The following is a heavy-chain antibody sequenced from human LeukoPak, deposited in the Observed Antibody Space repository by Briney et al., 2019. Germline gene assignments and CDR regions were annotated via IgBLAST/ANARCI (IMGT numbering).Heavy chain of an antibody. J-gene: IGHJ4*02. D-gene: IGHD6-19*01. CDR2: ISGSGGSR. CDR3: TSTSGWYPRFDC. Sequence: GASLRLSCAASGFTFSSYAMSWVRQAPGKGLEWVSLISGSGGSRYFADSLKGRFTISRDNSKNTLYLQMNSLRAEDTAVYYCTSTSGWYPRFDCWGQGTLVTVSS. CDR1: GFTFSSYA. V-gene: IGHV3-23*01.